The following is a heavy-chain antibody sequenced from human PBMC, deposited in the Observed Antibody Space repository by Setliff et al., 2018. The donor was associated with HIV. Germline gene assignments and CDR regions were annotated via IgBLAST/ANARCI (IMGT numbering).Heavy chain of an antibody. J-gene: IGHJ4*02. D-gene: IGHD2-2*01. CDR1: GDSISSSAYY. CDR3: AAWGPRYTYAPFFFDS. CDR2: MHNSGST. Sequence: LSETLSLTCTVSGDSISSSAYYWGWIRQPPGKGLEWIGSMHNSGSTYYNPSVKSRVTISVDASKNQFSLRLSSVTAADTAVYYCAAWGPRYTYAPFFFDSWGQGTLVTVSS. V-gene: IGHV4-39*07.